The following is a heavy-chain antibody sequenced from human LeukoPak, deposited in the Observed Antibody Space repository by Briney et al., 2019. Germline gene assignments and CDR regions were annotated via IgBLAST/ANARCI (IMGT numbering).Heavy chain of an antibody. Sequence: SETLSLTCTVSGGSISSYYWSWIRQPPGKGLEWIGYIYYSGSTNYNPSLKSRVTISVDTSKNQFSLNLRSVTAADTAVYYCARRRYYDGSGYLEWGLGTLLSVSS. J-gene: IGHJ1*01. CDR3: ARRRYYDGSGYLE. CDR1: GGSISSYY. D-gene: IGHD3-22*01. CDR2: IYYSGST. V-gene: IGHV4-59*08.